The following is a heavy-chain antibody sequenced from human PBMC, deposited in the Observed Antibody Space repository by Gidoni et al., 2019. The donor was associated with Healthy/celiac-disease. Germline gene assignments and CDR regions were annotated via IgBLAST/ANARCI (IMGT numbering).Heavy chain of an antibody. CDR1: GFTFSGSA. J-gene: IGHJ6*02. CDR3: TRHGRIAVAASYYYYYGMDV. CDR2: IRSKANSYAT. D-gene: IGHD6-19*01. Sequence: EVQLVESGGGLVQPGGSLKLSCAASGFTFSGSAMHWVRQASGKGLEWVGRIRSKANSYATAYAASVKGRFTISRDDSKNTAYLQMNSLKTEDTAVYYCTRHGRIAVAASYYYYYGMDVWGQGTTVTVSS. V-gene: IGHV3-73*02.